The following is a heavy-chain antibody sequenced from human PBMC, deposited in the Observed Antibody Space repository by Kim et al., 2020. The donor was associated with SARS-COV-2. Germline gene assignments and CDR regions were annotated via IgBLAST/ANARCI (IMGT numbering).Heavy chain of an antibody. V-gene: IGHV1-18*04. J-gene: IGHJ5*01. CDR3: ARSLHSDYDFGDGFSHNWF. CDR1: GYSFTTFG. Sequence: ASVKVSCKASGYSFTTFGITWVRQAPGQGLEWMGWIKPNSGNTNYAEKFQGRFTITADTSTATVYMELERLTSYDTAVYYSARSLHSDYDFGDGFSHNWF. CDR2: IKPNSGNT. D-gene: IGHD3-3*01.